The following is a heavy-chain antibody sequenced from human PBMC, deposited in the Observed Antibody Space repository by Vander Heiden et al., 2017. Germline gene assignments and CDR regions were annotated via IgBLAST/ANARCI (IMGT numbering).Heavy chain of an antibody. Sequence: EVQLVESGGGLVQPGGSLRLSCTASGFTFSSYSMNWVRQAPGKGLEWVSYISSSSSTIYYADSVKGRFTISRDNAMNSLYLQMNSLRDEDTAVYYCARETYGSGSYYKVFDYWGQGTLATVSS. V-gene: IGHV3-48*02. CDR2: ISSSSSTI. D-gene: IGHD3-10*01. CDR1: GFTFSSYS. CDR3: ARETYGSGSYYKVFDY. J-gene: IGHJ4*02.